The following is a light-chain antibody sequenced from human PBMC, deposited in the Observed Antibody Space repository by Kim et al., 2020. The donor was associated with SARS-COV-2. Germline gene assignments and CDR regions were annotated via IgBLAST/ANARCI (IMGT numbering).Light chain of an antibody. CDR1: QSISSY. Sequence: DRQMTQSPSSLSASVGDRVTITCRASQSISSYLNWYQQKPGKAPKLLIYAASSLQSGVPSTFSGSGSGTDFTLTISSLQPEDFATYYCQQSYSTPLTFGGGTKVDIK. CDR3: QQSYSTPLT. CDR2: AAS. J-gene: IGKJ4*01. V-gene: IGKV1-39*01.